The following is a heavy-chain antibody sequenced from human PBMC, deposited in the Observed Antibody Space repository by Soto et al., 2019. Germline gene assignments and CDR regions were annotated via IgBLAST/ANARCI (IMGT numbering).Heavy chain of an antibody. Sequence: SVKVSCKASGGTFSSYAISWVRQAPGQGLEWMGGIIPIFGTANYAQKFQGRVTITADESTSTAYMELSSLRSEDTAVYYCARGVCSGGSCYRSQPPDAFDIWGQGTMVTVSS. CDR3: ARGVCSGGSCYRSQPPDAFDI. D-gene: IGHD2-15*01. J-gene: IGHJ3*02. CDR1: GGTFSSYA. CDR2: IIPIFGTA. V-gene: IGHV1-69*13.